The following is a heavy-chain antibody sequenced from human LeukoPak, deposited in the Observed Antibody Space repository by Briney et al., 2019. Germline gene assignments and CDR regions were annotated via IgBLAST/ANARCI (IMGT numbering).Heavy chain of an antibody. D-gene: IGHD3-9*01. CDR3: ARDRSNDILTGYYIPYSY. J-gene: IGHJ4*02. Sequence: PGGSLRLSCAASGFTFSSYSMNWVRQAPGKGLEWVSSISSSSSYIYYADSVKGRFTISRDNAKNSLYLQMNSLRAEGTAVYYCARDRSNDILTGYYIPYSYWGQGTLVTVSS. V-gene: IGHV3-21*01. CDR1: GFTFSSYS. CDR2: ISSSSSYI.